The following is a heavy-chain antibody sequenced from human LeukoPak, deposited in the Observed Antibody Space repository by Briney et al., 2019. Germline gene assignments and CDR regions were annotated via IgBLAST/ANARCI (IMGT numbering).Heavy chain of an antibody. CDR3: ARGTDSSGYYNHFDY. J-gene: IGHJ4*02. V-gene: IGHV3-30-3*01. D-gene: IGHD3-22*01. CDR1: GFSFSSYA. Sequence: PWGSLRLSCAASGFSFSSYAMHWVRRAPGKGLEWVAVISYDGTNKYYADSVKGRLTISRDNSKNTLYLQMNSLRAEDTAVYYCARGTDSSGYYNHFDYWGQGTLVTVSS. CDR2: ISYDGTNK.